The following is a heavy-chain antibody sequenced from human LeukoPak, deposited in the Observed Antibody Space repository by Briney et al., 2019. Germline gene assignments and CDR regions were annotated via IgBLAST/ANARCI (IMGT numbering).Heavy chain of an antibody. J-gene: IGHJ4*02. Sequence: GGSLKPSCAPSPFTFINYTMNWVRQAPGKGLEGVPYISGRSSTIYYADSVKGRFTISRDNAKSSMYLQMNSLRAEDTAVYYCARDRLKSGSYYFDYWGQGTLVTVSS. CDR1: PFTFINYT. CDR2: ISGRSSTI. V-gene: IGHV3-48*01. CDR3: ARDRLKSGSYYFDY. D-gene: IGHD1-26*01.